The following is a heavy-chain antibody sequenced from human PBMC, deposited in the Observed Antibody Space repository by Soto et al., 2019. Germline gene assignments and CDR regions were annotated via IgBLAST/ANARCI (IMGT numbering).Heavy chain of an antibody. CDR3: ARTHVYTRKGDYIDS. D-gene: IGHD1-20*01. Sequence: QLQLQESGSGLVKPSQTLSLTCAVSGASISGGGNSWNWIRQPPGKGLEWIGYVHHTGSTYYTPSLKSRVTITLDRSKNQFSLKLTSVPAADTAVYYCARTHVYTRKGDYIDSWGQGALVNVSS. J-gene: IGHJ4*02. V-gene: IGHV4-30-2*01. CDR2: VHHTGST. CDR1: GASISGGGNS.